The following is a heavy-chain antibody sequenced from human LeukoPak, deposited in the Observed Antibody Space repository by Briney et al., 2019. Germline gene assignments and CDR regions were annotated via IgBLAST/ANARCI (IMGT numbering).Heavy chain of an antibody. CDR1: GFTFSSYW. CDR3: ARDDGDYAHPVDY. J-gene: IGHJ4*02. Sequence: GGSLRLSCAASGFTFSSYWMHWVRQAPGKGLVWVSRINSDGSSTSYADSVKGRFTISRDNAKNSLYLQMNSLRAEDTAVYYCARDDGDYAHPVDYWGQGTLVTVSS. CDR2: INSDGSST. V-gene: IGHV3-74*01. D-gene: IGHD4-17*01.